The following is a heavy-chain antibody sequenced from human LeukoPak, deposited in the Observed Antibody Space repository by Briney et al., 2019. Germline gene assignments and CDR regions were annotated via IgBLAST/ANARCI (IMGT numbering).Heavy chain of an antibody. J-gene: IGHJ4*02. CDR2: ISAYNGNT. CDR3: ARDQESGIVVVPAAMPGGY. CDR1: GYTFTSYG. V-gene: IGHV1-18*04. Sequence: VASVKVSCKASGYTFTSYGISWVRQAPGQGLEWMGWISAYNGNTNYAQKLQGSVTMTTDTSTSTAYMELRSLRSDDTAVYYCARDQESGIVVVPAAMPGGYWGQGTLVTVSS. D-gene: IGHD2-2*01.